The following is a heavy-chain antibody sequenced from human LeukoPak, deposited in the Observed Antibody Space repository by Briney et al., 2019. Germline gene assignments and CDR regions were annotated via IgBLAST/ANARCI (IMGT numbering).Heavy chain of an antibody. D-gene: IGHD2/OR15-2a*01. J-gene: IGHJ4*02. Sequence: SETLSLTCAVSGGSISSSSYYWGWIRQPPGKGLEWIGSIYYSGSTYYNPSLKSRVTISVDTSKNQFSLKLSSVTAADTAVYYCARHVYPISSFDYWGQGTLVTVSS. CDR3: ARHVYPISSFDY. CDR2: IYYSGST. V-gene: IGHV4-39*01. CDR1: GGSISSSSYY.